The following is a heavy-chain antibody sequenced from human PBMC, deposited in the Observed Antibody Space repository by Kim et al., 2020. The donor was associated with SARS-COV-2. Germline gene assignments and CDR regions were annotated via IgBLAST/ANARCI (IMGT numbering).Heavy chain of an antibody. CDR2: IDHSGST. V-gene: IGHV4-4*02. CDR1: GVSISSSNW. CDR3: ASAYCSSTSCSAEYGMDV. D-gene: IGHD2-2*01. J-gene: IGHJ6*02. Sequence: SETLSLTCAVSGVSISSSNWWSWVRQSPGKGLEWIGEIDHSGSTTYNPSLKSRVTMSVDKSKNQFSLKLTSVTAADTAVYYCASAYCSSTSCSAEYGMDVWGQGNTVTVTS.